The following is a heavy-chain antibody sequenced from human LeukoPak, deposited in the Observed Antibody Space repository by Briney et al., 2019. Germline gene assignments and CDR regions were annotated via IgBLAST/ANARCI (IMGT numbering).Heavy chain of an antibody. CDR3: ARDVLWLGELFYFDY. D-gene: IGHD3-10*01. CDR1: GFTFSSYA. Sequence: GGSLRLSCAASGFTFSSYAMHWVRQAPGKGLEWVAVISYDGSNKYYADSVKGRFTISRDNSKNTLYLQMNSLRAEDTAVYYCARDVLWLGELFYFDYWGQGTLVTVSS. CDR2: ISYDGSNK. J-gene: IGHJ4*02. V-gene: IGHV3-30-3*01.